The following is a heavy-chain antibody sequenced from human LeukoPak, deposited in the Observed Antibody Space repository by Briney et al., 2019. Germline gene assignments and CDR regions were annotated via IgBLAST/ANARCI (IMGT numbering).Heavy chain of an antibody. Sequence: ASVKVSCKASGYTFTGYYMHWVRQAPGQGLEWMGWINPNSGGTNFAETFQGRVSMTRDTSIGTAYMELSRLRSDDTAVYYCARGILVDDAFDIWGQGTMATVSS. D-gene: IGHD2-8*02. CDR3: ARGILVDDAFDI. CDR2: INPNSGGT. CDR1: GYTFTGYY. J-gene: IGHJ3*02. V-gene: IGHV1-2*02.